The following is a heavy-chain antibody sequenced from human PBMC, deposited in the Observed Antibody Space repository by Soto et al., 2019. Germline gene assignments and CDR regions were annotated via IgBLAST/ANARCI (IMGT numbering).Heavy chain of an antibody. CDR3: SREEYSAHYFDY. V-gene: IGHV3-30-3*01. J-gene: IGHJ4*02. Sequence: QVQLVESGGGVVQPGRSLRLSCVASGFTFSHSPIHLVRQAPGKGLEWVSVMSYDGSRQYYADSVKGRFTMSRDSSKNTLYLQMNSVRVEDTAMYYCSREEYSAHYFDYWGQGTLVTVSS. D-gene: IGHD5-18*01. CDR1: GFTFSHSP. CDR2: MSYDGSRQ.